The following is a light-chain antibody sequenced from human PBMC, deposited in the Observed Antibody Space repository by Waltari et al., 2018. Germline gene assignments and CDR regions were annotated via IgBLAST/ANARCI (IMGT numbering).Light chain of an antibody. Sequence: EIVMTQSPATLSVSPGERATLTCRASQSVSSNLAWYQQKPGQAPRLLNYGASIRATGIPARFSGSGSGTEFTLTISILQSEDFAVYYCQQYNNWPLTFGQGTRLEIK. V-gene: IGKV3D-15*03. J-gene: IGKJ5*01. CDR3: QQYNNWPLT. CDR1: QSVSSN. CDR2: GAS.